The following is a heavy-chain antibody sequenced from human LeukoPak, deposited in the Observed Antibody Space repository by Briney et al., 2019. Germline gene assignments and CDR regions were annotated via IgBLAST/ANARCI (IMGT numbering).Heavy chain of an antibody. D-gene: IGHD5-24*01. CDR1: GFTFTSYA. V-gene: IGHV3-30*04. Sequence: GGSLRLSCAASGFTFTSYAMHWVRQAPGRGLEWVGVISYDGSDKFYADSVKGRFTISRDNSKNTLYLQMNSLRPEDTAVYYCARGGTEIYYYYYGMDVWGRGTTVTVSS. CDR2: ISYDGSDK. CDR3: ARGGTEIYYYYYGMDV. J-gene: IGHJ6*02.